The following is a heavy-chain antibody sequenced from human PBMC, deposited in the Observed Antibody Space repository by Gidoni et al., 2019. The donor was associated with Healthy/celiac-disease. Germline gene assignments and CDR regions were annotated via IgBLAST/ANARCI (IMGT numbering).Heavy chain of an antibody. D-gene: IGHD6-6*01. V-gene: IGHV3-7*01. J-gene: IGHJ6*03. Sequence: EVQLGESGGGLVQPGGSLSLSCAASGFTFSSCWMSWLRQAPGKGPEWVANIKKDGSEKYYVDSVKGRFTISRDNAKNSLYLQMNSLRAEDTAVYYCAREAAARDRSRGYYYYMDVWGKGTTVTVSS. CDR1: GFTFSSCW. CDR2: IKKDGSEK. CDR3: AREAAARDRSRGYYYYMDV.